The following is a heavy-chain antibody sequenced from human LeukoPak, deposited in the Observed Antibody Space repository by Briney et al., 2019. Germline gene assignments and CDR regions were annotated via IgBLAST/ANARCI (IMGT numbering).Heavy chain of an antibody. J-gene: IGHJ2*01. CDR1: GFTFSTYI. D-gene: IGHD4-17*01. CDR2: ISSSSSYI. CDR3: ARRVDGERFFDL. V-gene: IGHV3-21*01. Sequence: PGGSLRLSCAASGFTFSTYIIDWVRQAPGKGLEWVSSISSSSSYIYYADSVKGRFTISRDNAKKSLYLQMNSLRAEDTAVYYCARRVDGERFFDLWGRGSLVTVSS.